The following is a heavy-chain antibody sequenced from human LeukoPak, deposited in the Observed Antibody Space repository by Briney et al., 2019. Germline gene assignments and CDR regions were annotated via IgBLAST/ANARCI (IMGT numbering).Heavy chain of an antibody. D-gene: IGHD3-10*01. CDR2: IIPIFGTA. Sequence: GASVKVSCKASGGTFSSYAISWVRQAPGQGLEWMGGIIPIFGTANYAQKFQGRVTITTDESTSTAYMELSSLRSEDTAVYYCARVPYYYGSGTPYYFDYWAREPWSPSPQ. CDR1: GGTFSSYA. J-gene: IGHJ4*02. CDR3: ARVPYYYGSGTPYYFDY. V-gene: IGHV1-69*05.